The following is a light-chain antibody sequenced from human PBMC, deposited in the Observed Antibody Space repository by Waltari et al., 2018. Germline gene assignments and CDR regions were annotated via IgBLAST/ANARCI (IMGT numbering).Light chain of an antibody. CDR3: RSWHSSDHVA. CDR2: YKSDSNK. CDR1: SDVNVGTYR. J-gene: IGLJ2*01. Sequence: QAVLTQPSSLSASPGASASLTCTLRSDVNVGTYRIHWYQQKPGSPPQYLLRYKSDSNKQQGSRAPSRVSGSKYASANAGIVLISGLESEDEADHYCRSWHSSDHVAFGGGTKLPVL. V-gene: IGLV5-45*02.